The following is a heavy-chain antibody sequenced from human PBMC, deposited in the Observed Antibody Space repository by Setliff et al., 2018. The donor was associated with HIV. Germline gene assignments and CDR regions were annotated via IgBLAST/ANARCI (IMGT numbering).Heavy chain of an antibody. CDR2: IYYNEKT. D-gene: IGHD3-22*01. Sequence: SETLSLTCTVSGGSASNSRYYWAWIRQPPGKGLEYIGSIYYNEKTYYSPSLKGRVTISVDTPKNQFSLNLTSVTAADTAVYFCASRVYYYDSNKVLREEGFDPWGQGTLVTVSS. V-gene: IGHV4-39*01. CDR1: GGSASNSRYY. J-gene: IGHJ5*02. CDR3: ASRVYYYDSNKVLREEGFDP.